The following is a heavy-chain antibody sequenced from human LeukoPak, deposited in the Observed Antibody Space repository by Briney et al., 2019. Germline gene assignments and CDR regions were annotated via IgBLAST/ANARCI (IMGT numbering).Heavy chain of an antibody. J-gene: IGHJ4*02. CDR1: GGSISSYY. V-gene: IGHV4-59*01. CDR3: ARSHEGGGGRTVDY. D-gene: IGHD1-26*01. Sequence: SETLSLTCTVSGGSISSYYWSWIRQPPGKGLEWIGYIYYSGSTNYSPSLKSRVTISVDTSKNQFSLKLSSVTAADTAVYYCARSHEGGGGRTVDYWGQGTLVTVSS. CDR2: IYYSGST.